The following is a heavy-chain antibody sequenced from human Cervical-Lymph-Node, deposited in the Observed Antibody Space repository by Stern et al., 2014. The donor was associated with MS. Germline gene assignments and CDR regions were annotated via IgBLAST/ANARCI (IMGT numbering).Heavy chain of an antibody. J-gene: IGHJ4*02. D-gene: IGHD5-18*01. CDR3: ARNRGGYTCGRDFNS. Sequence: QVQLVQSGAEVKKPGSSVKVSCKASGGTLDSFAISWVRQAPGQGLQWVARIVPVLGMANYAQNFQGRVTVTADLSTSTAYMEVTSLRSEDTAIYYCARNRGGYTCGRDFNSCGQGTLVTVSS. CDR1: GGTLDSFA. V-gene: IGHV1-69*09. CDR2: IVPVLGMA.